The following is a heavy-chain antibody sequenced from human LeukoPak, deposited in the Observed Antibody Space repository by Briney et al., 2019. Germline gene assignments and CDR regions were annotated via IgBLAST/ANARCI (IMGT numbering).Heavy chain of an antibody. CDR2: ISSSSYI. J-gene: IGHJ4*02. CDR3: ARVYSMTVVDRRAYSLAY. Sequence: GGSLRLSCAASGFTFSSYSMNWVRQAPGKGLEWVSSISSSSYIYYADSVKGRFTISRDNAKNSLYLKMNSLRADDTAVYYCARVYSMTVVDRRAYSLAYWGQGTLVTVSS. V-gene: IGHV3-21*04. D-gene: IGHD3-22*01. CDR1: GFTFSSYS.